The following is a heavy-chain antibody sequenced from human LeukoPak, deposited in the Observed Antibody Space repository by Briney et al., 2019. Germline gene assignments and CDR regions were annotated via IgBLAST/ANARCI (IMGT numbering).Heavy chain of an antibody. D-gene: IGHD3-16*01. Sequence: SETLSLTCTVSGVSISSSSYYWGWVRQPPGKGLEWIGRIYYSGSTYYNPSLKSRVTISVDTSKNQFSLKLSSVTAADTAVYYCARDYEDYFDYWGQGTLVTVSS. J-gene: IGHJ4*02. CDR3: ARDYEDYFDY. V-gene: IGHV4-39*07. CDR1: GVSISSSSYY. CDR2: IYYSGST.